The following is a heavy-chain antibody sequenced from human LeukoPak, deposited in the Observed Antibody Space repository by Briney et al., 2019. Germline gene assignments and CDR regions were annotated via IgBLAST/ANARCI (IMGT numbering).Heavy chain of an antibody. CDR3: ERERSSSSDY. CDR2: IYHSGST. V-gene: IGHV4-38-2*02. D-gene: IGHD6-6*01. CDR1: GYSISSGYY. Sequence: SETLSLTCAASGYSISSGYYWGWIRQPPGKGLEWIGSIYHSGSTYYNPSPKSRVTISVDTSTNQFSLKLRSVTATDAAIYYCERERSSSSDYWGQGTLVTVSS. J-gene: IGHJ4*02.